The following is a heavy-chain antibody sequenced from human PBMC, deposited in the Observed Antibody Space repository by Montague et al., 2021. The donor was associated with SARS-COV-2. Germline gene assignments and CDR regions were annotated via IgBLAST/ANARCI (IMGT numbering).Heavy chain of an antibody. CDR2: IYTSGGT. CDR1: GDSISSGTHY. V-gene: IGHV4-61*02. Sequence: TLSLTCTVSGDSISSGTHYWSWIRQPAGKGLEWIGRIYTSGGTNYNPSLKSRVTISLDTSKNQFSLNLTSVTAVDTALYFCARELEIHDFLSGYYIGDWGQGTLVTVSS. CDR3: ARELEIHDFLSGYYIGD. D-gene: IGHD3-3*01. J-gene: IGHJ4*02.